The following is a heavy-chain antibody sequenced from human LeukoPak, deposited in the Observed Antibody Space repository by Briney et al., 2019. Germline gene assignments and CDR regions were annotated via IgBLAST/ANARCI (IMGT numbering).Heavy chain of an antibody. Sequence: GGSLRLSCAASGFTVSSSYMSWVRQAPGKGLEWVSVFYSGGKTYYTDSVKGRFTISRDNSKNTLYLQMNSLRAEDTAVYYCAKDRSTAAAGQTFDYWGQGTLVTVSS. V-gene: IGHV3-53*01. J-gene: IGHJ4*02. CDR3: AKDRSTAAAGQTFDY. CDR1: GFTVSSSY. D-gene: IGHD6-13*01. CDR2: FYSGGKT.